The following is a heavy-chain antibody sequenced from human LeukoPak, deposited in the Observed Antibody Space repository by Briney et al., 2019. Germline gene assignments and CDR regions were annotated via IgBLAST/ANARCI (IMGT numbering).Heavy chain of an antibody. Sequence: GASVKVSXKASGYTFTGYYMHWVRQAPGQGLEWIGRINPNSGGTNYAQKFQGRVTMTRDTSISTAYMELSGLRSDDTAVYYCARGTLTFGGVISYWGQGTLVTVSS. CDR2: INPNSGGT. J-gene: IGHJ4*02. D-gene: IGHD3-16*02. CDR3: ARGTLTFGGVISY. CDR1: GYTFTGYY. V-gene: IGHV1-2*06.